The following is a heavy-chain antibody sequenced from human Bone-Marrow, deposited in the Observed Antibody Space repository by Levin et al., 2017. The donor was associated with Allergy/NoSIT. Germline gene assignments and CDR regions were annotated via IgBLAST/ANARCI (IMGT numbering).Heavy chain of an antibody. CDR3: ARGSGWYGFDY. CDR1: GFTFSSYY. D-gene: IGHD6-19*01. CDR2: IKEDGSQK. V-gene: IGHV3-7*01. Sequence: PGGSLRLSCAASGFTFSSYYMSWVRQAPGKGLEWVAYIKEDGSQKSHVDSVKGRFIISRDNAKNSLSLEMNSLRAEDTAVYYCARGSGWYGFDYWGQGTLVPVSS. J-gene: IGHJ4*02.